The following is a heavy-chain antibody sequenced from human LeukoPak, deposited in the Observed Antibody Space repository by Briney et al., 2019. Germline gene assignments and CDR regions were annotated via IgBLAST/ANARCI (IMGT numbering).Heavy chain of an antibody. CDR1: GGSISTGSYY. Sequence: SETLSLTCTVSGGSISTGSYYWSWIRQPAGKRLEWIGRIYTSGSTNYNPSLKSRVTMSVDTSKNQFSLKLSSVTAADTAVYYCARDSIRYFDWAHGDYWGQGTLVTVSS. CDR3: ARDSIRYFDWAHGDY. J-gene: IGHJ4*02. CDR2: IYTSGST. V-gene: IGHV4-61*02. D-gene: IGHD3-9*01.